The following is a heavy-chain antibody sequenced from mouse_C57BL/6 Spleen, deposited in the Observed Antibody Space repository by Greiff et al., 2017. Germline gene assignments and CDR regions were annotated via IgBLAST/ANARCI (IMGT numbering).Heavy chain of an antibody. CDR1: GYAFTNYS. Sequence: VKLVESGAELVRPGTSVKVSCKASGYAFTNYSLGWVKQRPGQGLEWIGVMNPGSGGTNYNEKFKGKATFTADKSSSNAYMLLSSLTSADAAVYCCARTPITTVVAHYFDYWGQGTTLTVSS. J-gene: IGHJ2*01. V-gene: IGHV1-54*01. CDR3: ARTPITTVVAHYFDY. D-gene: IGHD1-1*01. CDR2: MNPGSGGT.